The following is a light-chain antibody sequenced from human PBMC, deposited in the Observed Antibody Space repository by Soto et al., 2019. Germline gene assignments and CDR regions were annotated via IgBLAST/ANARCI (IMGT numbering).Light chain of an antibody. Sequence: EMVLTQSPVTLSVSPGERATLSCRASQSVSSNLAWYQHRPGQAPRLLIFGASTRATGVPARFSGGGSRTDFTLTISRLEPEDFAVYYCQQYGASPWTFGPGTKVDIK. CDR3: QQYGASPWT. CDR2: GAS. J-gene: IGKJ1*01. CDR1: QSVSSN. V-gene: IGKV3-20*01.